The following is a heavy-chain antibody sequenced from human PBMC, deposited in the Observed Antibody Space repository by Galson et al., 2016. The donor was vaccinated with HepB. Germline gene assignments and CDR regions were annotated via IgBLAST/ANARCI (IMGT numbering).Heavy chain of an antibody. J-gene: IGHJ6*02. CDR3: ARTRVYGLGSQFYYGVDV. Sequence: SVKVSCKASGYTFNNYGVNWVRQVPGQGLEWMGWISTYSGDTYYAQNLQGRVTMTTDTSRSQFSLKLRSVTFADTAVYYCARTRVYGLGSQFYYGVDVWGQGTAVSVSS. V-gene: IGHV1-18*01. CDR2: ISTYSGDT. CDR1: GYTFNNYG. D-gene: IGHD3-16*01.